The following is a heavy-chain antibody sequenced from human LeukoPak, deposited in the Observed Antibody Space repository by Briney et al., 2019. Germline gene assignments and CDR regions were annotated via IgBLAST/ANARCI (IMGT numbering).Heavy chain of an antibody. CDR3: ASYRYGSSFAFDI. J-gene: IGHJ3*02. Sequence: PGGSLRLSCAASGFTFSDYYMSWVRQAPGKGLEWVSIIYSGGSTYYADSVKGRFTISRDNSKNTLYLQMNSLRAEDTAVYYCASYRYGSSFAFDIWGQGTMVTVSS. V-gene: IGHV3-66*01. D-gene: IGHD6-6*01. CDR1: GFTFSDYY. CDR2: IYSGGST.